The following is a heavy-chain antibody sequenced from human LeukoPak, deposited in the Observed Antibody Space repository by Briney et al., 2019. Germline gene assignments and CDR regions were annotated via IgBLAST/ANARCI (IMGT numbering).Heavy chain of an antibody. Sequence: SETLSLTCTVSGGSISSSSYYWGWIRQPPGKGLEWIGSIYYSGSTYYNPSLKSRVTISVDTSKNQFSLKLSSVTAADTAVYYCARETHMYCKSNNCYGYFDLWGRGTLVTVSS. D-gene: IGHD2-2*01. CDR3: ARETHMYCKSNNCYGYFDL. J-gene: IGHJ2*01. CDR1: GGSISSSSYY. CDR2: IYYSGST. V-gene: IGHV4-39*07.